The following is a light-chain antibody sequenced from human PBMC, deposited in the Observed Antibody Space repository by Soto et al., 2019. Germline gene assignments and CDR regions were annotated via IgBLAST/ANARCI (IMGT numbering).Light chain of an antibody. CDR1: QSISSN. CDR3: QFYGDRSQT. V-gene: IGKV3-15*01. CDR2: GAS. Sequence: EIVMTQSPATLSVSPGERATLSCRASQSISSNLTWYQQKPGQAPRLLIYGASTRATGIPARFSGSGSGTEFTLTINRLEPEDFAVYYCQFYGDRSQTFGQGTKVDIK. J-gene: IGKJ1*01.